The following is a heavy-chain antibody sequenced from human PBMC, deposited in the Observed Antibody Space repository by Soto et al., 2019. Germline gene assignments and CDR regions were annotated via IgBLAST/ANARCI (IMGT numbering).Heavy chain of an antibody. Sequence: GGSLRLSCAASGFTFSSYEMNWVRQAPGKGLEWVSYISSSGSTIYYADSVKGRFTISRDNAKNSLYLQMNSLRAEDTAVYYCPIALHGSSSWYFDLWGHGTLVTVSS. CDR1: GFTFSSYE. J-gene: IGHJ2*01. CDR3: PIALHGSSSWYFDL. CDR2: ISSSGSTI. D-gene: IGHD6-6*01. V-gene: IGHV3-48*03.